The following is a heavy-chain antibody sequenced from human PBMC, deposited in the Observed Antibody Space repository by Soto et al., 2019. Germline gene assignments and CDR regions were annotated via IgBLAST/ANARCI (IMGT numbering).Heavy chain of an antibody. CDR2: ISWNSGSI. D-gene: IGHD1-1*01. CDR1: GFTFDDYA. V-gene: IGHV3-9*01. CDR3: AKGSFQLGDLNFDY. Sequence: GGSLRLSCAASGFTFDDYAMHWVRQAPGKGLEWVSGISWNSGSIGYADSVKGRFTISRDNAKNSLYLQMNSLRAEDTALYYCAKGSFQLGDLNFDYWGQGTLVTVSS. J-gene: IGHJ4*02.